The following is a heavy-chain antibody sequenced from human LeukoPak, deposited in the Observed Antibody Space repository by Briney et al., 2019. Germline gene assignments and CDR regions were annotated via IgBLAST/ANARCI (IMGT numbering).Heavy chain of an antibody. J-gene: IGHJ4*02. Sequence: SVKVSCKASGGTFSSYAISWVRQAPGQGLEWMGRIIPIFGTANYAQKFQGRVTITTDESTSTAYMELSSLRSEDTAVYYCARGGGAYDSSGYALDYWGQRTLVTVSS. CDR3: ARGGGAYDSSGYALDY. D-gene: IGHD3-22*01. CDR1: GGTFSSYA. V-gene: IGHV1-69*05. CDR2: IIPIFGTA.